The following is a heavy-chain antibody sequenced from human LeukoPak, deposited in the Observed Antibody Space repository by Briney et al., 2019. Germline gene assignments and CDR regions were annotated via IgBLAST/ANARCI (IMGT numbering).Heavy chain of an antibody. CDR1: GGSITNYY. V-gene: IGHV4-59*01. CDR3: ARSAGSGWYGIDS. CDR2: VYYTGNT. D-gene: IGHD6-19*01. J-gene: IGHJ4*02. Sequence: SETLSLTCTVSGGSITNYYWSWIRQPPGKGLEWIGYVYYTGNTNYNPSLESRVTISLDTSKNQFSLKLTSVTAADTAMYYCARSAGSGWYGIDSWGQGTLVTVSS.